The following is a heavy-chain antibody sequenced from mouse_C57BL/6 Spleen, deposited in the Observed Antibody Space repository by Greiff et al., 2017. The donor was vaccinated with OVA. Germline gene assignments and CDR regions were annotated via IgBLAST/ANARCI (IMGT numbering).Heavy chain of an antibody. CDR1: GFTFSSYT. CDR2: ISGGGGNT. J-gene: IGHJ2*01. D-gene: IGHD1-1*01. CDR3: ARQRLFTTGVKYYFDY. Sequence: EVKLMESGGGLVKPGGSLKLSCAASGFTFSSYTMSWVRQTPEKRLEWVATISGGGGNTYYPASVKGRVTISRDNAKNTLYLQMSSLRSEDTALYYCARQRLFTTGVKYYFDYWGQGTTLTVSS. V-gene: IGHV5-9*01.